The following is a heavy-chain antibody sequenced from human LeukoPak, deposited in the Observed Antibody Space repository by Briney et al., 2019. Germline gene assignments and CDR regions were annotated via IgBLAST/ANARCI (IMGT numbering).Heavy chain of an antibody. CDR2: IAYDGIKK. V-gene: IGHV3-30*18. CDR3: AKAAGRDSGYDFFADY. J-gene: IGHJ4*02. Sequence: GGSLRLSCAASGFTFSSYAMNWVRQAPGKGLEWVAVIAYDGIKKYYADSVRGRLTISRDNSKNTLSLQMNSLRVEDTALFYCAKAAGRDSGYDFFADYWGPGTLVTVSS. CDR1: GFTFSSYA. D-gene: IGHD5-12*01.